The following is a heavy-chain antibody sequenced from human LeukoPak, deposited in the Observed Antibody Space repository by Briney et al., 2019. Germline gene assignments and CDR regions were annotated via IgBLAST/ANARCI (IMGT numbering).Heavy chain of an antibody. CDR3: ARGRGVVPAAMYMY. J-gene: IGHJ4*02. CDR2: INHSGSI. V-gene: IGHV4-34*01. D-gene: IGHD2-2*01. CDR1: GGSFSGYY. Sequence: SETLSLTCAVYGGSFSGYYWSWIRQPPGKGLEWIGEINHSGSINYNPSLKSRVTISVDTSKNQFSLKLSSVTAADTAVYYCARGRGVVPAAMYMYWGQGTLVTVSS.